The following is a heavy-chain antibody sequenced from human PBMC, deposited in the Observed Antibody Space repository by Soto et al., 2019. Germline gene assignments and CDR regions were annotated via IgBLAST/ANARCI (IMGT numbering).Heavy chain of an antibody. D-gene: IGHD3-3*01. V-gene: IGHV4-34*01. Sequence: SSETLSLTCAVYGGSFSGYYWSWIRQPPGKGLEWIGEINHSGSTNYNPYLKSRVTISVDTSKNQFSLTLSSVTAADTAVYYCARVGLERLLAKRGYSHIFDYSGQGTPVTVSS. CDR3: ARVGLERLLAKRGYSHIFDY. CDR1: GGSFSGYY. CDR2: INHSGST. J-gene: IGHJ4*02.